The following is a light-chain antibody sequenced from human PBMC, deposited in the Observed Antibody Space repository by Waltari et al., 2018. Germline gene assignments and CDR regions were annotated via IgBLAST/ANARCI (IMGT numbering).Light chain of an antibody. V-gene: IGKV4-1*01. Sequence: DIVMTQSPDSLAVSLGERATINCKSSQSVLYSSNNKNYLAWYQQKPGQPPKLLIYWASTRESGVPDRFSGSGSGTDFTLTISSLQAEDEAVYYCQKYYSTPTFGQGTRLEIK. CDR1: QSVLYSSNNKNY. CDR3: QKYYSTPT. CDR2: WAS. J-gene: IGKJ5*01.